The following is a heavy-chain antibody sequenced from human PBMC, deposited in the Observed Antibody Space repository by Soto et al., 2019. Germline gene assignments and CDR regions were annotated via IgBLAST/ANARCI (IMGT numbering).Heavy chain of an antibody. V-gene: IGHV3-23*01. D-gene: IGHD6-13*01. CDR3: ARDGERDAWYEDY. CDR2: ISGSDGST. CDR1: GFSFSSYA. Sequence: EVQLLESGGGLVQPGGSLRLSCVASGFSFSSYAMSWVRQAPGEGLEWVSVISGSDGSTYYADSVKGRFTISRDDSKNTLYLQMNSLRAEDTAVYYCARDGERDAWYEDYWGQGTLVTVSS. J-gene: IGHJ4*02.